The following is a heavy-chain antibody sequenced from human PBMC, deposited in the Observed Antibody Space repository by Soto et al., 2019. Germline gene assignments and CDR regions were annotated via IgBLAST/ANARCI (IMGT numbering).Heavy chain of an antibody. Sequence: SETLSLTCTVSGGSIRSYYWSWIRQPAGKPLEWIGRIYTSGSTNYNPSLKSRVTMSVDTSKNQFSLNLSSVTAADTAVYYCAREGASGFGMDVWGQGTTVTVSS. CDR3: AREGASGFGMDV. CDR2: IYTSGST. D-gene: IGHD1-26*01. V-gene: IGHV4-4*07. J-gene: IGHJ6*02. CDR1: GGSIRSYY.